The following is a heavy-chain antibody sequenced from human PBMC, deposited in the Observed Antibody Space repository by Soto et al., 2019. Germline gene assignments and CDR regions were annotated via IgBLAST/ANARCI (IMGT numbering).Heavy chain of an antibody. CDR3: ARDPPRSWAHS. V-gene: IGHV3-53*01. Sequence: EVQLVESGGGLIQPGGSLRLSCAASGFTVSSNYMSWVRQAPGKGLEWVSIIYSGGTTYYADSVKGRFTISRDNSKNTLYLQMNSLRAEDTAVYYCARDPPRSWAHSWGQGTLVTVSS. CDR2: IYSGGTT. J-gene: IGHJ4*02. CDR1: GFTVSSNY. D-gene: IGHD1-26*01.